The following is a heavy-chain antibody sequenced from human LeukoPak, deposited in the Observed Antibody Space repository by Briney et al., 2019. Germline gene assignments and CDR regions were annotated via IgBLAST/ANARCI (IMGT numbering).Heavy chain of an antibody. J-gene: IGHJ6*03. V-gene: IGHV3-23*01. Sequence: GGSLRLSCAGSGFPFSSHGMNWVRQAPGKGLEWVSGISPGGPTYYADSVKGRFTISRDDSKNTLYLQMKNLRAEDTAVYYCASANPILLDYYYYYYMDVWGKGTTVTVSS. CDR2: ISPGGPT. D-gene: IGHD3-3*01. CDR1: GFPFSSHG. CDR3: ASANPILLDYYYYYYMDV.